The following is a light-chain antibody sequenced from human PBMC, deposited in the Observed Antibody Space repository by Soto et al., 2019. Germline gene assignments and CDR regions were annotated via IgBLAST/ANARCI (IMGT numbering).Light chain of an antibody. CDR1: QDISNR. Sequence: DIQVTQSPSAMSAAVGDRVTITCRTSQDISNRLGWFQQRPGKAPKRLISSASTLETGVPSRFSGTGSGTEFTLTISSLQPEDFATYYCQQSYSTPWTFGQGTKVDIK. V-gene: IGKV1-17*03. CDR3: QQSYSTPWT. J-gene: IGKJ1*01. CDR2: SAS.